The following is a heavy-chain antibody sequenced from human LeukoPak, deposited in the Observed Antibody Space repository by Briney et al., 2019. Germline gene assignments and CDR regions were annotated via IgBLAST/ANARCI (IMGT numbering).Heavy chain of an antibody. Sequence: SETLSLTCSVSGGSISSSNWWSWVRQPPGKGLEWIGEIYHSGSTNYNPSLKSRVTISVDKSKNQFSLKLSSVTAADTAMYYCAREQWLVRRRVFDYWGQGTLVTVSS. J-gene: IGHJ4*02. CDR1: GGSISSSNW. CDR3: AREQWLVRRRVFDY. V-gene: IGHV4-4*02. D-gene: IGHD6-19*01. CDR2: IYHSGST.